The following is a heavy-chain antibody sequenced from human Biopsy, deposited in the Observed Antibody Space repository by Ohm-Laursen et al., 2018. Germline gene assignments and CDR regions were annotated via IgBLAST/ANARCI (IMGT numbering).Heavy chain of an antibody. D-gene: IGHD3-10*01. Sequence: LRLSCAASGFTFSDYYMSWIRQAPGKGLEWLSYISGSGTTIFYADSVKGRFTVSRDNAKNSLYLQMNSLKVEDTAVYYCARDGAGSYHDYWGQGTLVTVSS. V-gene: IGHV3-11*01. CDR3: ARDGAGSYHDY. CDR2: ISGSGTTI. J-gene: IGHJ4*02. CDR1: GFTFSDYY.